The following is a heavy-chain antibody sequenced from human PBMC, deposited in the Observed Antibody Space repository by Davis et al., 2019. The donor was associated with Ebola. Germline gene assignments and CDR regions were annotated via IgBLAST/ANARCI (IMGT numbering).Heavy chain of an antibody. CDR1: GYTFTGYY. CDR3: ARMTPIGSGSLFDN. D-gene: IGHD1-26*01. Sequence: ASVKVSCKASGYTFTGYYMHWVRQAPGQGLEWMGWISAYTANTNYVDNLQGRVIMTTDTSTGTAYMELTSLKSDDTAVYYCARMTPIGSGSLFDNWGQGTLVTVSS. V-gene: IGHV1-18*04. J-gene: IGHJ4*02. CDR2: ISAYTANT.